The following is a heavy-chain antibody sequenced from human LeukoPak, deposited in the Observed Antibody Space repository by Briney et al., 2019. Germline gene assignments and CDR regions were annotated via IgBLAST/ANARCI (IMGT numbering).Heavy chain of an antibody. V-gene: IGHV3-48*02. J-gene: IGHJ4*02. CDR3: ARDNDWAFHY. CDR2: INHNGEMI. D-gene: IGHD3-9*01. CDR1: GFTFSNYV. Sequence: GGSLRLSCAASGFTFSNYVMSWVRQAPGKELEWVSYINHNGEMIFYPDFVKGRFTISRDNAKNSLYLQMNSLRDEDTAVYYCARDNDWAFHYWGQGTLVTVSS.